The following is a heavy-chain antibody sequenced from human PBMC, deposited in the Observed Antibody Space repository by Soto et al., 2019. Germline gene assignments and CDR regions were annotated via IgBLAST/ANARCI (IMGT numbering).Heavy chain of an antibody. D-gene: IGHD3-10*01. CDR3: ARDMGFGLSDY. Sequence: QVQLVQSGAEVKKPGASVKVSCKASGYTFTSYAMHWVRQAPGQRLEWMGWINAGNGNTKYSQKFQGRVTITRDTSASTAYMELSSLRSEDTTVYYCARDMGFGLSDYWGQGTLVTVSS. CDR2: INAGNGNT. V-gene: IGHV1-3*01. CDR1: GYTFTSYA. J-gene: IGHJ4*02.